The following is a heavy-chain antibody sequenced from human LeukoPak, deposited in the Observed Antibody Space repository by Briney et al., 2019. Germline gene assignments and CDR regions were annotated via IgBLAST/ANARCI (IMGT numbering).Heavy chain of an antibody. J-gene: IGHJ4*02. V-gene: IGHV1-18*01. CDR3: ARALYHTFDY. CDR2: ISANNNNT. D-gene: IGHD2-2*01. Sequence: GASVKVSCKASGYSFTTYGISWVRQAPGQGLEWMGWISANNNNTDNVQKLQGRVTMTTDTFTSTAYMELRSLRSDDTAVYYCARALYHTFDYWGQGTLVTVSS. CDR1: GYSFTTYG.